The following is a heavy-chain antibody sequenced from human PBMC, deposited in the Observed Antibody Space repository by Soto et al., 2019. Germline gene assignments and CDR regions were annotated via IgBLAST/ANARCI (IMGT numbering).Heavy chain of an antibody. CDR1: GGSISSYY. J-gene: IGHJ5*02. D-gene: IGHD2-15*01. Sequence: KASETLSLTCTVSGGSISSYYWSWIRQPPGKGLEWIGYIYYSGSTNYNPSLKSRVTISVDTSKNQCSLKLSSLTAADTAVYYCARGRYCNGGSCYPPSENWLDPWGQATLVTVSS. CDR2: IYYSGST. CDR3: ARGRYCNGGSCYPPSENWLDP. V-gene: IGHV4-59*01.